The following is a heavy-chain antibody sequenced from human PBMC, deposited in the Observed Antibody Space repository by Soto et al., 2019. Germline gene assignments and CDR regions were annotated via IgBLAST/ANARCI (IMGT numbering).Heavy chain of an antibody. J-gene: IGHJ6*02. Sequence: QVQLVESGGGVVQPGRSLRLSCAASGFTFSSYGMHWVRQAPGKGLEWVAVIWYDGSNKYYADSVKGRFTISRDHSKNTLYLQMNSLRAEDTAVYYCARASTRVRFLDVWGQGTTVTVSS. D-gene: IGHD3-3*01. CDR1: GFTFSSYG. CDR3: ARASTRVRFLDV. CDR2: IWYDGSNK. V-gene: IGHV3-33*01.